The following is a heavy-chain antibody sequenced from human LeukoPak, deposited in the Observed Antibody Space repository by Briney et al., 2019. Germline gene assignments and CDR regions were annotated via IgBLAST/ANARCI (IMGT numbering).Heavy chain of an antibody. CDR2: IYHSGST. CDR1: GGSISSSNW. V-gene: IGHV4-4*02. CDR3: ARDSPRYCSSTSCYVIDY. Sequence: SETLSLTCAVSGGSISSSNWWSWVRQPPGKGLEWIGEIYHSGSTNYNPSLKSRVIISVDKSKNQFSLKLSSVTAADTAVYYCARDSPRYCSSTSCYVIDYWGQGTLVTVSS. J-gene: IGHJ4*02. D-gene: IGHD2-2*01.